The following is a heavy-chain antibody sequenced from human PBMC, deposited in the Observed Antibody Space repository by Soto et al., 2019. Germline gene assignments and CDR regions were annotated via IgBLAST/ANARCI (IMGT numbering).Heavy chain of an antibody. V-gene: IGHV1-2*02. CDR2: INPNSGGT. Sequence: GASVKVSCKASGYTFTGYYMHWVRQAPGQGLEWMGWINPNSGGTNYAQKFQGRVTMTRDTSISTAYMELSRLRSDDTAVYYCARVIRVQWLVPLAPARDYAFDIWGQGTMVTVSS. J-gene: IGHJ3*02. D-gene: IGHD6-19*01. CDR3: ARVIRVQWLVPLAPARDYAFDI. CDR1: GYTFTGYY.